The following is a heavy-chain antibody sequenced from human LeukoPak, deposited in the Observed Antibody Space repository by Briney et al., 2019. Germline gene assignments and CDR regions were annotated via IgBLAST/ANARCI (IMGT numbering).Heavy chain of an antibody. D-gene: IGHD6-19*01. Sequence: PGGSLRLSCTVSGFSLSSYEMSWIRHAPGKGLEWVSSIDYSGGSSYYADSVKGRFTISREDSKNTLYLQLNSLRAEDTALYYCATNSGWYGVSWGQGTLVTVSS. CDR2: IDYSGGSS. J-gene: IGHJ4*02. CDR3: ATNSGWYGVS. V-gene: IGHV3-23*01. CDR1: GFSLSSYE.